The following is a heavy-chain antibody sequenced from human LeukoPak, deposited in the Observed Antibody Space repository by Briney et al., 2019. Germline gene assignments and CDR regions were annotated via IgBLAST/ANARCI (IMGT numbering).Heavy chain of an antibody. CDR2: MYSNGNT. Sequence: PSETLPLTCTVSGGSINSYYWSWIRQPAGKGLEWIGRMYSNGNTDYTPSLNSRLTMSLDTSKNHFSLKLSSVTAADTAVYYCARGSAAGYDYWGQGTLVTVSS. V-gene: IGHV4-4*07. D-gene: IGHD6-13*01. CDR1: GGSINSYY. CDR3: ARGSAAGYDY. J-gene: IGHJ4*02.